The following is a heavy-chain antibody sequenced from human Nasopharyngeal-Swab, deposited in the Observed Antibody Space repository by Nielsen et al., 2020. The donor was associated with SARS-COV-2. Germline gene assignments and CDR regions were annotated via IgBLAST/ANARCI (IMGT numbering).Heavy chain of an antibody. V-gene: IGHV4-61*02. J-gene: IGHJ6*03. Sequence: WIRQPPGKGLEWIGRIYTSGSTNYNPSLKSRVTISVDTSKNQFSLKLSSVTAADTAVYYCTRGITTLYYYYYMDVWGKGTTVT. CDR3: TRGITTLYYYYYMDV. D-gene: IGHD3-10*01. CDR2: IYTSGST.